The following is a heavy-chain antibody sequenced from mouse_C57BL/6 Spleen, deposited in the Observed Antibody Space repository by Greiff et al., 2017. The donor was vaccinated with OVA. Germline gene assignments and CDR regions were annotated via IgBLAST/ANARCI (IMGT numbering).Heavy chain of an antibody. CDR1: GYAFSSYW. CDR3: ARMTGKAYFDY. Sequence: QVQLKESGAELVKPGASVKISCKASGYAFSSYWMNWVKQRPGKGLEWIGQIYPGDGDTNYNGKFKGKATLTADKSSSTAYMQLSSLTSEDSAVYFCARMTGKAYFDYWGKGTTLTVSS. V-gene: IGHV1-80*01. J-gene: IGHJ2*01. CDR2: IYPGDGDT.